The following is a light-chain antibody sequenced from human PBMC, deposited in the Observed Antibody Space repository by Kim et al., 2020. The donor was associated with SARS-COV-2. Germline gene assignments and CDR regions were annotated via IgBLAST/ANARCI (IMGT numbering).Light chain of an antibody. CDR2: QDS. V-gene: IGLV3-1*01. CDR3: QAWDSSTVV. Sequence: VSPGETARITCAGDKLGDKYACWYQQKPGQSPVLVIYQDSKRHSGIPERFSGSNSGNTATLTISGTQAMDEADYYCQAWDSSTVVFGGGTKLTVL. J-gene: IGLJ2*01. CDR1: KLGDKY.